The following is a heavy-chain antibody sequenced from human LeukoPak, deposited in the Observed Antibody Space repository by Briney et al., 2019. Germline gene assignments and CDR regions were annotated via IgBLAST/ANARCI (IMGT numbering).Heavy chain of an antibody. CDR2: IIPIFGTA. CDR3: ARVKLGSANPHYYGMDV. CDR1: GGTFSSYA. J-gene: IGHJ6*02. Sequence: ASVTVSCTASGGTFSSYAISWVRQAPGQGLEWMGGIIPIFGTANYAQKLQGRVTITADESTSTAYMELSSLRSEDTAVYYCARVKLGSANPHYYGMDVWGQGTTVTVSS. V-gene: IGHV1-69*13. D-gene: IGHD3-16*01.